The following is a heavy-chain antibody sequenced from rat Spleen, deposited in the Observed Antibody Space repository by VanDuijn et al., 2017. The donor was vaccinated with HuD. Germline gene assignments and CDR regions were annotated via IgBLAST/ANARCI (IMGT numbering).Heavy chain of an antibody. Sequence: QVQLKESGPGLVQPSQTLSLTCTVSGFSLSNYGVFWVRQPPGKGLEWMGLIWAGGNTDSNSALTSRLDISRDTSKGQVFLKMNGLQTEDIATYYCARQDYYGYYYVMDAWGQGTSVTVSS. CDR2: IWAGGNT. V-gene: IGHV2-13*01. CDR1: GFSLSNYG. CDR3: ARQDYYGYYYVMDA. D-gene: IGHD1-6*01. J-gene: IGHJ4*01.